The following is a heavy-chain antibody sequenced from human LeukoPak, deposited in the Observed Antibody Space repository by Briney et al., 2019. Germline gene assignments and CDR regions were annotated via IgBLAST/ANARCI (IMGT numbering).Heavy chain of an antibody. CDR2: IYYSGST. V-gene: IGHV4-59*08. Sequence: SETLSLTCTVSGGSIRSYYWSWIRQSPGKGLVWIGNIYYSGSTNYNPSLKSRVTISVDTSKNQFSLKLSSVTAADTAVYYCARGVLYYDILTGYLDYYMDVWGKGTTVTISS. J-gene: IGHJ6*03. CDR3: ARGVLYYDILTGYLDYYMDV. CDR1: GGSIRSYY. D-gene: IGHD3-9*01.